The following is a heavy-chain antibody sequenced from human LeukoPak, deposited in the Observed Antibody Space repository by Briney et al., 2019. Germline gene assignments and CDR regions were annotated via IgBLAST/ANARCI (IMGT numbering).Heavy chain of an antibody. CDR3: ARVMVGVRGLHFDD. CDR2: IYTSGST. V-gene: IGHV4-61*02. CDR1: GYSISSGYY. D-gene: IGHD3-10*01. J-gene: IGHJ4*02. Sequence: PSETLSLTCTVSGYSISSGYYWSWIRQAAGKGLEWIGRIYTSGSTDYNPSLRSRVTISVDTSKNQFSLRLSSVTAADTAVYYCARVMVGVRGLHFDDWGQGTLVTVSS.